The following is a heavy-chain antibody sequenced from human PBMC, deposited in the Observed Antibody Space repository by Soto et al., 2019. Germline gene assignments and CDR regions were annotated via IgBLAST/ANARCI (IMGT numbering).Heavy chain of an antibody. D-gene: IGHD3-3*01. J-gene: IGHJ6*03. CDR1: GYTFTSYG. V-gene: IGHV1-18*01. CDR3: ARDPFTIFGVSRYYYYYMDV. CDR2: ISAYNGNT. Sequence: ASVKVSCKASGYTFTSYGISWVRQAPGQGLEWMGWISAYNGNTNYAQKLQGRVTMTTDTSTSTAYMELRSLRSDDTAVYYCARDPFTIFGVSRYYYYYMDVWGKGTTVTVSS.